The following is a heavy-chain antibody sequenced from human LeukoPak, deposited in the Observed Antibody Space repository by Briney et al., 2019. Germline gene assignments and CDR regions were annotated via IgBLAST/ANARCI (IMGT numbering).Heavy chain of an antibody. CDR2: IKSKTDGGTT. J-gene: IGHJ4*02. Sequence: KAGGSLRLSCAASGFTFSNAWMNWVRQAPGKGLEWVGRIKSKTDGGTTDYAAPVRGRFTISRDDSKNTLYLQMNSLKTEDTAVYYCTTTYYYDSSGYWGQGTLVTVSS. D-gene: IGHD3-22*01. CDR3: TTTYYYDSSGY. CDR1: GFTFSNAW. V-gene: IGHV3-15*07.